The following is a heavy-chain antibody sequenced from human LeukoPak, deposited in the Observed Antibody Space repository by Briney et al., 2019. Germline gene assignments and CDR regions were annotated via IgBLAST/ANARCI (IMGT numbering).Heavy chain of an antibody. D-gene: IGHD5-12*01. CDR3: ASVPPYSGYLY. V-gene: IGHV3-33*01. J-gene: IGHJ4*02. CDR2: IWYDGSNK. CDR1: GFTFSSYS. Sequence: GGSLRLSCAASGFTFSSYSMHWVRQAPGKGLEWVAVIWYDGSNKYYADSVKGRFTISRDNSKNTLYLQMNSLRAEDTAVYYCASVPPYSGYLYWGQGTLVTVSS.